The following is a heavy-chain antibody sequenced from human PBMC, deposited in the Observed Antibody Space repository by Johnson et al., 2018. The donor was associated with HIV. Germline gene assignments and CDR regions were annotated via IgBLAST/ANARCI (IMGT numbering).Heavy chain of an antibody. CDR2: INWSGASA. CDR3: ARATYYYDLSGYLTRPRAFDV. V-gene: IGHV3-20*04. D-gene: IGHD3-22*01. Sequence: VQLVESGGGVVRPGESLGLSCAASEFTFGDYDMAWVRVAPGKGLEWVSGINWSGASAGYADSVKDRFTISRDNGKNSLYLEMNSLRAEDTALYYCARATYYYDLSGYLTRPRAFDVWGQGTMVTVSS. CDR1: EFTFGDYD. J-gene: IGHJ3*01.